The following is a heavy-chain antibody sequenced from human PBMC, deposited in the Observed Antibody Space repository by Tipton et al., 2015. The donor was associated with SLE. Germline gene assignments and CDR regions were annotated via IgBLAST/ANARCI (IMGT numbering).Heavy chain of an antibody. Sequence: LRLSCSVYGGSFSDYYWTWIRQPPGKGLEWIGAINHSGSTSYNPSLQSRVTTSIDTSKSQFSLKLTSVTAADTAMYYCARELRGGFDFWGQGALVTVSS. CDR1: GGSFSDYY. J-gene: IGHJ4*02. CDR2: INHSGST. V-gene: IGHV4-34*01. D-gene: IGHD3-16*01. CDR3: ARELRGGFDF.